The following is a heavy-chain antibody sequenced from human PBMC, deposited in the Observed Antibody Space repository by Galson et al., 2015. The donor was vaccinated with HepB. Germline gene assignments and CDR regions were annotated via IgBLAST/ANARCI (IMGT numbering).Heavy chain of an antibody. Sequence: SLRLSCAASGFTFGDYAMSWFRQAPGKGLEWVGFIRNKAYGATTEFAASVKGRFTISRDDSKSIAYLRMNSLKTEDTALYYCTRVGVTFDYWGQGTLVTVSS. CDR2: IRNKAYGATT. J-gene: IGHJ4*02. V-gene: IGHV3-49*03. CDR3: TRVGVTFDY. D-gene: IGHD2-21*02. CDR1: GFTFGDYA.